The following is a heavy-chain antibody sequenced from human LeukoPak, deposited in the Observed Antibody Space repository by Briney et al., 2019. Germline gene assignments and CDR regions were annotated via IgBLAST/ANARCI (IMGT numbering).Heavy chain of an antibody. CDR1: GGSISSPNNY. Sequence: SETLSLTCTVSGGSISSPNNYWGWIRQPPGKGPEWIGTIYYTGTTYYNPSLTSRVTISVDTSKNQFSLKLSSVTAADTAVYYCATSNLYSSSLGVDYWGQGTLVTVSS. V-gene: IGHV4-39*07. CDR3: ATSNLYSSSLGVDY. CDR2: IYYTGTT. J-gene: IGHJ4*02. D-gene: IGHD6-13*01.